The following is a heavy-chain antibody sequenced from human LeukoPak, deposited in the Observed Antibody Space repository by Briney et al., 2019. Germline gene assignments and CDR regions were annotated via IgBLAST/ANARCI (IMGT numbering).Heavy chain of an antibody. V-gene: IGHV3-23*01. CDR1: GFTFSSYA. D-gene: IGHD5-12*01. J-gene: IGHJ4*02. CDR2: ISGSGGST. CDR3: ASTRGYSGYGVFDY. Sequence: GGSLRLSCAASGFTFSSYAMSWVRQAPGKGLEWVPAISGSGGSTYYADSVKGRFTISRDNSKNTLYLQMNSLRAEDTAVYYCASTRGYSGYGVFDYWGQGTLVTVSS.